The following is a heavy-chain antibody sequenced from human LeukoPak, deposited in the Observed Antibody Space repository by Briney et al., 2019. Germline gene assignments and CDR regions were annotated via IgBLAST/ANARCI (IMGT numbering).Heavy chain of an antibody. J-gene: IGHJ6*04. CDR3: ARVLTQGLEGHSSGYSLDV. CDR2: ISAYNGNT. Sequence: ASVKVSCKASGYTFTSYGISWVRQAPGQGLEWMGWISAYNGNTNYAQKLQGRVTMTTDTSTSTAYMELRSLRSDDTAVYYCARVLTQGLEGHSSGYSLDVWGKGTTVTVSS. D-gene: IGHD3-22*01. CDR1: GYTFTSYG. V-gene: IGHV1-18*01.